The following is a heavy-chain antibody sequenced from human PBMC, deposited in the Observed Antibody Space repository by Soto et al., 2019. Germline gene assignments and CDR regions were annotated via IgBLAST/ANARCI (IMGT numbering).Heavy chain of an antibody. V-gene: IGHV1-8*01. D-gene: IGHD1-1*01. CDR3: ARRAETNGWNGFGADKYYFDF. Sequence: QVQLVQSGAEVRKPGASVKVSCEASGYTFTSYDIYWVRQATGQGLEWMGWLNPNTGNSGYAQKFQGRITVTSDTSIDTVHMELSSLRSVDTAVYYCARRAETNGWNGFGADKYYFDFWGQGTLVTVSS. CDR2: LNPNTGNS. J-gene: IGHJ4*02. CDR1: GYTFTSYD.